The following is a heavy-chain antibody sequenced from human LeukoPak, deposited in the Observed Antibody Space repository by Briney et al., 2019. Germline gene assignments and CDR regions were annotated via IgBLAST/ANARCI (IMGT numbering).Heavy chain of an antibody. CDR2: INPIGGST. V-gene: IGHV1-46*02. CDR3: ARGPQTGSYYFDF. D-gene: IGHD1-26*01. J-gene: IGHJ4*02. CDR1: GYTFNYYY. Sequence: ASVKVSCKASGYTFNYYYMHWVRQAPGQGLEWMGLINPIGGSTTYLQKFQDRVTMTRDTSTSAVYMALSSLTSEDTAVYFCARGPQTGSYYFDFWGQGTLVTVSS.